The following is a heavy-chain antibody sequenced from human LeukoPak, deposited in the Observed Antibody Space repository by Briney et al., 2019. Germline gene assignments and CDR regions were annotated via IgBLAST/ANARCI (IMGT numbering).Heavy chain of an antibody. CDR1: GFTFSSYS. V-gene: IGHV3-21*01. CDR2: ISSSNSYI. CDR3: ARGEYYYDSSGSSPLFEY. D-gene: IGHD3-22*01. J-gene: IGHJ4*02. Sequence: GGSLRLSCAASGFTFSSYSMKWVRQAPGKGLEGVSYISSSNSYIYYADSVKGRFTISRDNAKNSLYLQMNSLRAEDTAVYYCARGEYYYDSSGSSPLFEYWGQGTLVTVSS.